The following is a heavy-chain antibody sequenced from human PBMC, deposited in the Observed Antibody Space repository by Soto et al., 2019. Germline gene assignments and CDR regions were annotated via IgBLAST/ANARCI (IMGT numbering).Heavy chain of an antibody. CDR2: IGESGTPT. Sequence: GGSLRLSCAASGFTFSSYAMKWVRQAPGKGLEWVSLIGESGTPTYYADSVKGRFTISRDNSGNTLFLEMYSLRAEDTAVYYCARFIPGVRYYGMDVWGQGTTVSVSS. J-gene: IGHJ6*02. V-gene: IGHV3-23*01. CDR1: GFTFSSYA. D-gene: IGHD2-2*01. CDR3: ARFIPGVRYYGMDV.